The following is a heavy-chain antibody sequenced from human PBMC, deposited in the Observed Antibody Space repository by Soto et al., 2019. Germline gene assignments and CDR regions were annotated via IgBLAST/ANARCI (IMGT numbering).Heavy chain of an antibody. CDR2: IKEDGTNT. CDR3: ARGGGIVDN. CDR1: GFAFNNDW. Sequence: EVQVVESGGDLVQPGGSLRLSCAASGFAFNNDWMTWVRQASGKGLEWVASIKEDGTNTYYADSVRGRCTLSRDNTKNSLYLQMNSLRAEDTAVYYCARGGGIVDNWGQGTRVTVSS. D-gene: IGHD3-10*01. J-gene: IGHJ4*02. V-gene: IGHV3-7*01.